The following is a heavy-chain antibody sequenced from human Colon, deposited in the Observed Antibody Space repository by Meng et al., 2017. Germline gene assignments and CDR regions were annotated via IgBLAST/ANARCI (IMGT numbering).Heavy chain of an antibody. J-gene: IGHJ5*01. CDR1: GYTFTSSD. D-gene: IGHD2-2*01. Sequence: QVQLFQSGAEVRKPGASVKVTCKASGYTFTSSDINWVRQATGRGLEWLGWMNPNNGNTGSAQKFQGRVSMTRDTSIGTSYMELSGLTSEDTGVYYCARTAMLDSWGQGTLVTVSS. CDR2: MNPNNGNT. CDR3: ARTAMLDS. V-gene: IGHV1-8*01.